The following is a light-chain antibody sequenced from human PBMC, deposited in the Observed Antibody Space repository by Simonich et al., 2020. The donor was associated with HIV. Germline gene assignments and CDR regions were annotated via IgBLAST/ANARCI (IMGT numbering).Light chain of an antibody. J-gene: IGKJ3*01. V-gene: IGKV2D-29*02. CDR3: MQNIQLPPT. Sequence: DIVMTQTPLSLSVTPGQPASISCKSSQSLLHSDGKTYLYWYLQKPGQSPQLLIYKVSNRFSGVPDRFSGSGSGTDFTLKISRVEAEDVGVYYCMQNIQLPPTFGPGTKVDIK. CDR2: KVS. CDR1: QSLLHSDGKTY.